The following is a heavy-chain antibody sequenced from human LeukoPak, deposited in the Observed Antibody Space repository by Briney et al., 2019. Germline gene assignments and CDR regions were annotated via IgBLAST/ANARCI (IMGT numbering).Heavy chain of an antibody. D-gene: IGHD4-23*01. CDR1: GFTFSSYG. CDR3: ATAPSVEKDFDY. CDR2: ISYDGSNK. Sequence: GGSLRLSCAASGFTFSSYGMHWVRQAPGKGLEWVAVISYDGSNKYYADSVKGRFTISRDNSKNTLYLQVNSLRAEDTAVYYCATAPSVEKDFDYWGQGTLVTVSS. V-gene: IGHV3-30*03. J-gene: IGHJ4*02.